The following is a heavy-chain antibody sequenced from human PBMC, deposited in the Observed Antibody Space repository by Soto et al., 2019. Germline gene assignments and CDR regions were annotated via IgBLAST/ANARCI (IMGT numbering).Heavy chain of an antibody. J-gene: IGHJ4*02. CDR2: IDPSDSET. Sequence: EVQLVQSGAEVKKPGESLRISCRGSGYSFTSYWISWVRQMPGKGLEWMGRIDPSDSETNYSPSFQGHVTISADKSITTAYLQWNSLKASDSAMYFCARRIYGDYSVGYFDYWGQGTLVTVSS. D-gene: IGHD4-17*01. V-gene: IGHV5-10-1*03. CDR3: ARRIYGDYSVGYFDY. CDR1: GYSFTSYW.